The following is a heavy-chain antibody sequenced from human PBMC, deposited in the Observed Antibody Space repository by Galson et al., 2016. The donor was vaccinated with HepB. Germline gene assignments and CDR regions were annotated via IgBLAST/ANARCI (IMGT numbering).Heavy chain of an antibody. V-gene: IGHV3-30*03. Sequence: SLRLSCAASGFTFSSYGMHWVRQAPGKGLEWVAVISYDGSNKYYTDSVKGRFTISRDNSKNTVYLQMNSLRAEDTAVYYCVTNEQDSSGYGNWFDPWGQGTLVIVSS. D-gene: IGHD3-22*01. CDR2: ISYDGSNK. J-gene: IGHJ5*02. CDR3: VTNEQDSSGYGNWFDP. CDR1: GFTFSSYG.